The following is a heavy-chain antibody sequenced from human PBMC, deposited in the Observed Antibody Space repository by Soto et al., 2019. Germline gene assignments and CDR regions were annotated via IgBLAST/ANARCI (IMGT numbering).Heavy chain of an antibody. CDR1: GYVITSGYY. V-gene: IGHV4-38-2*01. CDR2: VDHSGST. CDR3: ARYFHTYSGPPI. J-gene: IGHJ4*02. D-gene: IGHD5-12*01. Sequence: SETPSLTCVVSGYVITSGYYWGWIRQPPGKGLEWIGTVDHSGSTYYDPSLQGRVTISIDTSKNQFSLKLTSVTAADTALYYCARYFHTYSGPPIWGQGTLVTVSS.